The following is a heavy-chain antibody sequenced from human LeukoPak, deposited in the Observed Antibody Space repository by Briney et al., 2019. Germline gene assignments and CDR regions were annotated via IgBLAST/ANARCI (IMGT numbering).Heavy chain of an antibody. CDR1: GFTFSSYA. Sequence: PGGSLRLSCAASGFTFSSYAMHWVRQAPGKGLEWVAFISYEGSNKYYADSVKGRFTISRDNSKNTLYLHMNSLRAEDTAVYYCARATRIYSSGWYYSFDYWGQGTLVTVSS. V-gene: IGHV3-30-3*01. CDR2: ISYEGSNK. CDR3: ARATRIYSSGWYYSFDY. D-gene: IGHD6-19*01. J-gene: IGHJ4*02.